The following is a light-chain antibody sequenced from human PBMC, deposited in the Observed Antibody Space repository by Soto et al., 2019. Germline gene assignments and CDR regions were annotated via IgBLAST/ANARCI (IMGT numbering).Light chain of an antibody. Sequence: EIIMTQSPATLSVSPGERATLSYRASQSVGHNLAWYQQSPGQAPRLLIHGTSTRATGIPDRFSGSGSGTEFTLTISRLQSEDFAVYYCQHHDTWPRTFGQGTKVEIK. V-gene: IGKV3-15*01. CDR2: GTS. CDR3: QHHDTWPRT. J-gene: IGKJ1*01. CDR1: QSVGHN.